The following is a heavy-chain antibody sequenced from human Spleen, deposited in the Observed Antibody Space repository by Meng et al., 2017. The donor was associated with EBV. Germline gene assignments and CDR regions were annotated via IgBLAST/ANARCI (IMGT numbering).Heavy chain of an antibody. CDR2: INSDGSTI. J-gene: IGHJ4*02. D-gene: IGHD3-10*02. Sequence: EVQLVESGGGVVQPGRSLRLSCAASGFTLSTYWVHWVRQAPGKGLVWVSRINSDGSTINYADSVEGRFTISRDNAKNTLYLQMNSLRVEDSAVYYCVRDMFGARDYWGQGTLVTVSS. V-gene: IGHV3-74*01. CDR1: GFTLSTYW. CDR3: VRDMFGARDY.